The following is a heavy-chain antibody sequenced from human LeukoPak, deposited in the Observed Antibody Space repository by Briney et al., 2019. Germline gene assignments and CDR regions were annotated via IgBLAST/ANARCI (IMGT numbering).Heavy chain of an antibody. D-gene: IGHD6-13*01. J-gene: IGHJ1*01. CDR1: GGSISSYY. V-gene: IGHV4-59*08. CDR3: ARGSIAAAGPPFQH. CDR2: IYYSGST. Sequence: PSETLSLTCTVSGGSISSYYWSWIRQPPGKGLEWIGYIYYSGSTNYNPSLKSRVTISVDTSKNQFSLKLSSVTAADTAVYYCARGSIAAAGPPFQHWGQGTLVTVSS.